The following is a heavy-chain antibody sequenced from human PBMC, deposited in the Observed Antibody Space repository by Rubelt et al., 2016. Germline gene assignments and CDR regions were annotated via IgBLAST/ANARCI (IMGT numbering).Heavy chain of an antibody. Sequence: QVQLQESGPGLVKPSETLSLTCTVSGGSISSYYWSWIRQPPGKGLEWIGYIYYSGSTNYNPSLKSRVTISVETSKNQFSLKLSSVTAADTAVYYCARVGGIYCSSTSCLNPFDYWGQGTLVTVSS. CDR1: GGSISSYY. V-gene: IGHV4-59*12. D-gene: IGHD2-2*01. J-gene: IGHJ4*02. CDR3: ARVGGIYCSSTSCLNPFDY. CDR2: IYYSGST.